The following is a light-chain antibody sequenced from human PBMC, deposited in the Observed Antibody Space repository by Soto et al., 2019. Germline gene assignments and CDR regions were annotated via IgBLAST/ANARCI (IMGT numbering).Light chain of an antibody. V-gene: IGKV2-28*01. CDR1: QSLLHRNGYNY. CDR3: KQALQAFT. Sequence: EIVMTQSPLSLPVTPGEPASISCRSSQSLLHRNGYNYLDWYLQKPGQSPQLLIYLGSNRASGVPDRFSGSGSGTDFTLKISRVEAEDVEVYYCKQALQAFTFGGGTKVEIK. CDR2: LGS. J-gene: IGKJ4*01.